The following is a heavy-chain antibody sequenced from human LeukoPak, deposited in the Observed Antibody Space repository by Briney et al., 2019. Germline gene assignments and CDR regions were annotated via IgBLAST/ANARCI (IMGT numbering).Heavy chain of an antibody. V-gene: IGHV3-30*04. CDR3: TTETYVSPSYDILTGYYPRDFDY. D-gene: IGHD3-9*01. CDR1: GFTFSNFV. J-gene: IGHJ4*02. Sequence: PGGSLRLSCAASGFTFSNFVMHWVRQTPGKGLEWVAVISYDGSNIYYRDSVKGRFTISRDNSKNTLYLQMNSLKTEDTAVYYCTTETYVSPSYDILTGYYPRDFDYWGQGTLVTVSS. CDR2: ISYDGSNI.